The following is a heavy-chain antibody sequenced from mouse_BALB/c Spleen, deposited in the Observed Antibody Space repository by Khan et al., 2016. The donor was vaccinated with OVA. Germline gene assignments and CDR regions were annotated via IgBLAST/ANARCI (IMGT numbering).Heavy chain of an antibody. CDR2: IHYSGRT. J-gene: IGHJ3*01. V-gene: IGHV3-1*02. Sequence: VQLKESGPDLAKPSQSLSLTCTVTGYSITSGYNWHWIRQFPGNKLEWMGYIHYSGRTNYNPSLKSRISITRDTSKNQFFLQLNSVTSEDTATYYCAGGFPTYWGQGTLVTVSA. CDR3: AGGFPTY. CDR1: GYSITSGYN.